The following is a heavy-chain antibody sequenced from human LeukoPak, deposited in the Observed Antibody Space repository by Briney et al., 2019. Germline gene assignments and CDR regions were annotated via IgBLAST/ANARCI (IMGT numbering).Heavy chain of an antibody. D-gene: IGHD1-14*01. Sequence: PGGSLRLSCAASGFTFNNYEMHWVRQTAGKGLEWVSAVGIAGDTFYAGSVKGRFSISRDNAESSLFLQMNSLRAGDTAVYYCAREGRMGTAVAFDVWGQGTMVTVSS. V-gene: IGHV3-13*01. J-gene: IGHJ3*01. CDR1: GFTFNNYE. CDR2: VGIAGDT. CDR3: AREGRMGTAVAFDV.